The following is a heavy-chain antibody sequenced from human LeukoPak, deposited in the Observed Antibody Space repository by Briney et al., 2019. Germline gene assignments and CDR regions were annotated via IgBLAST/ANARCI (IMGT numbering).Heavy chain of an antibody. D-gene: IGHD3-10*01. J-gene: IGHJ4*02. CDR2: IYYSGST. CDR1: GGSMSSFY. CDR3: ARVSDSGSHFDY. Sequence: PSETLSLTCTVSGGSMSSFYWSWIRQPPGKGLEWIGYIYYSGSTNYNPSLKSRVTISVDTSRNQFSLKLSSVTAADTAVYYCARVSDSGSHFDYWGQGTLVTVSS. V-gene: IGHV4-59*01.